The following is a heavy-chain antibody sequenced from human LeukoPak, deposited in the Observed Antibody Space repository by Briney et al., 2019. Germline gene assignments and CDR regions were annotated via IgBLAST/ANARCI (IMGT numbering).Heavy chain of an antibody. Sequence: SETLSLTCTVSGDSISSYYWSWIRQLPGKGLEWIGYIYYSGSTNYNPSLKSRVTISVDTSRTQFSLKLTSVTAADTAVYYCARTRRATVTSYYYYMDVWGKGTTVTVSS. J-gene: IGHJ6*03. CDR2: IYYSGST. D-gene: IGHD4-17*01. V-gene: IGHV4-59*01. CDR3: ARTRRATVTSYYYYMDV. CDR1: GDSISSYY.